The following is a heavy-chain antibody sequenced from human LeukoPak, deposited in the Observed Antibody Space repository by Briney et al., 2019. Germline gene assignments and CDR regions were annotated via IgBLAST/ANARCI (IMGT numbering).Heavy chain of an antibody. D-gene: IGHD4-23*01. V-gene: IGHV3-74*01. J-gene: IGHJ4*02. Sequence: GGSLRLSCAASGFTFSSYWMHWVRQAPGKGLVWVSRINSDGSSTSYADSVKGRFTISRDNAKNTLYLQMNSLRAEDTAVYYCARAPPYGGNPGDYHVDYWGQGTLVTVSS. CDR2: INSDGSST. CDR3: ARAPPYGGNPGDYHVDY. CDR1: GFTFSSYW.